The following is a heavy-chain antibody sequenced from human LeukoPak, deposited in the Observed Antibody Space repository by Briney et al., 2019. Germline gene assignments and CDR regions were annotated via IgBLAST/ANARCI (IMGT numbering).Heavy chain of an antibody. Sequence: GGSLRLSCAASGFTFSSYGMHWVRQAPGKGLEWVAVIWYDGSNKYYADSVKGRFAISRDNSKNTLYLQMNSLRAEDTAVYYCAREVPRRDASDIWGQGTMVTVSS. D-gene: IGHD3-10*01. CDR3: AREVPRRDASDI. CDR1: GFTFSSYG. J-gene: IGHJ3*02. V-gene: IGHV3-33*01. CDR2: IWYDGSNK.